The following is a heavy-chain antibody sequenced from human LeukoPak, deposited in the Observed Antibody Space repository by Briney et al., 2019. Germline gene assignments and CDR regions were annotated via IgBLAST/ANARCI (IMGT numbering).Heavy chain of an antibody. J-gene: IGHJ4*02. D-gene: IGHD6-13*01. Sequence: PSETLSLTCTVSGGSISSSSYHWGWLRQPPGNGLEWIGTIYYGGSTYYNPSLKSRVTISIDTSNNQFFLKLNSVTAADTAVYYCARAASSWSFDYWGQGTLVTVSS. CDR1: GGSISSSSYH. CDR3: ARAASSWSFDY. V-gene: IGHV4-39*01. CDR2: IYYGGST.